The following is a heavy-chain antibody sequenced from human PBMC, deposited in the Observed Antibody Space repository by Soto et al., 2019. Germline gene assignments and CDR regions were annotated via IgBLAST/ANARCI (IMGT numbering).Heavy chain of an antibody. J-gene: IGHJ4*02. CDR3: ASGSAAAGTPIDD. D-gene: IGHD6-13*01. CDR1: GFTFSSYW. Sequence: GGSLRLSCAASGFTFSSYWMHWVRQAPGKGLVWVSRINSDGSSTSYADSVKGRFTISRDNAKNTLYLQMNSLRAEDTAVYYCASGSAAAGTPIDDWGQGTLVTVSS. CDR2: INSDGSST. V-gene: IGHV3-74*01.